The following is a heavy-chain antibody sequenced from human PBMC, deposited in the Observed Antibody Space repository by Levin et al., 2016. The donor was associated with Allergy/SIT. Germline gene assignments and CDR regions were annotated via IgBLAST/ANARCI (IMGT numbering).Heavy chain of an antibody. Sequence: SETLSLTCAVYGGSFSGYYWSWIRQPPGKGLEWIGEINHSGSTNYNPSLKSRVTISVDTSKNQFSLKLSSVTAADTAVYYCARPSGSYPNWFDPWGQGTLVTVSS. D-gene: IGHD1-26*01. V-gene: IGHV4-34*01. CDR2: INHSGST. CDR3: ARPSGSYPNWFDP. CDR1: GGSFSGYY. J-gene: IGHJ5*02.